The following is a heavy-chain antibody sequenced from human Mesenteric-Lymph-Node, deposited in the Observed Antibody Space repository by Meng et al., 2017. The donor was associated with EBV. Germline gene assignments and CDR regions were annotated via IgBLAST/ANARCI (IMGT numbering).Heavy chain of an antibody. D-gene: IGHD1-26*01. V-gene: IGHV4-39*07. J-gene: IGHJ4*02. Sequence: QLQLQESGPGLVKPSETPSLTCSVSGGSISSSSYYWGWIRQPPGKGLEWIGSIYYSGNTYYNPSLKSRVTISVDTSKNQFSLKLSSVTAADTAIYYCARWAIVTYYFDSWGQGTLVTVSS. CDR3: ARWAIVTYYFDS. CDR1: GGSISSSSYY. CDR2: IYYSGNT.